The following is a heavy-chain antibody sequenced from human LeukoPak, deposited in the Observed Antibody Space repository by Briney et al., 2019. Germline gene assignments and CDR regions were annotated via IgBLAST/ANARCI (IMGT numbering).Heavy chain of an antibody. Sequence: ASVKVSCKASGYTFTGYYMHWVRQAPGQGLEWMGWINPNSGGTNYAQKFQGRVTMTRDTSISTAYMELSRLRSDDTAVYYCARGALVVPAAIGVWFNPWGQGTLVTVSS. J-gene: IGHJ5*02. CDR1: GYTFTGYY. D-gene: IGHD2-2*01. CDR3: ARGALVVPAAIGVWFNP. CDR2: INPNSGGT. V-gene: IGHV1-2*02.